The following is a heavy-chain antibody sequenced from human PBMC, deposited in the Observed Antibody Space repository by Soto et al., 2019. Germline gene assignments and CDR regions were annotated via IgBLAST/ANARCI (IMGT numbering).Heavy chain of an antibody. CDR2: ISYDGSNK. CDR3: ANAIRTGC. CDR1: GFTFSTYG. J-gene: IGHJ4*02. Sequence: QVQLVESGGGVVQPGRSLRLSCAASGFTFSTYGMHWVLQAPGKGLEWVAVISYDGSNKYYADSVKGRFTISRDNSKNTLYLLMNSLRADDTAVYYCANAIRTGCWGQGTLVTVSS. D-gene: IGHD1-1*01. V-gene: IGHV3-30*18.